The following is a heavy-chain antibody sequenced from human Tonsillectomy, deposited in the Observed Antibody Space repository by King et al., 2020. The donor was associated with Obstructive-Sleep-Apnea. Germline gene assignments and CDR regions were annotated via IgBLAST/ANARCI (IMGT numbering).Heavy chain of an antibody. D-gene: IGHD3-9*01. Sequence: QLVQSGGGLVQPGGSLRLSCAASGFTFSSYSMNWVRQAPGKGLEWVSYISSSSSTIYYADSVKGRFTISRDNAKNSLYLQMNSLRAEDTAVYYCARDFNYDILTGYYIPSFDYWGQGTLVTVSS. V-gene: IGHV3-48*04. CDR3: ARDFNYDILTGYYIPSFDY. CDR2: ISSSSSTI. CDR1: GFTFSSYS. J-gene: IGHJ4*02.